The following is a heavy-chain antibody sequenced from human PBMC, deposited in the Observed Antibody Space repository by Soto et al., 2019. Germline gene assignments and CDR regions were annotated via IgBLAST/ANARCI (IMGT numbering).Heavy chain of an antibody. Sequence: EVHLLESGGGLVQPGGSLRLSCGASGFTFRKYAMNWVRQPPGKGLEWVSVLSDTGTTAFYADSVRGRFTTYRDNSRNTLYLQMNSLRPEDTAVYYCTKDPDDFGNNDEYWGQGTLVTVSS. CDR3: TKDPDDFGNNDEY. D-gene: IGHD1-1*01. CDR2: LSDTGTTA. J-gene: IGHJ4*02. V-gene: IGHV3-23*01. CDR1: GFTFRKYA.